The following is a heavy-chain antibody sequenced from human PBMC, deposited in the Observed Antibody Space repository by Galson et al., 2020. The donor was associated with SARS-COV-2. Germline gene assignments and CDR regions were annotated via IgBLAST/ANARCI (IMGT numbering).Heavy chain of an antibody. D-gene: IGHD2-15*01. Sequence: GALRLSCAASGFTFSSYGMHWVRQAPGKGLEGVAVIWSDGSYKYDADSVKGRFTISRDNSKNTRSLQMNSLRAEDTALYYCARDSSMVAHGVDYWGQGTLVTVSS. CDR1: GFTFSSYG. CDR2: IWSDGSYK. V-gene: IGHV3-33*01. CDR3: ARDSSMVAHGVDY. J-gene: IGHJ4*02.